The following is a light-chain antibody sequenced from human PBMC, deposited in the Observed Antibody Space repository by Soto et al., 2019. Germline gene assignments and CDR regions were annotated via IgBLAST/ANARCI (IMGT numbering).Light chain of an antibody. CDR3: SSYTSSSTLV. J-gene: IGLJ2*01. Sequence: QSALTQPASVSGSPGQSITISCTGTSSDVGGYNYVSWYQQHPGKAPKLMIYDVSNRPSGVSNRFSGSKSGNTASLTISGLRAEDEADYSCSSYTSSSTLVFGGGTKLTVL. V-gene: IGLV2-14*01. CDR2: DVS. CDR1: SSDVGGYNY.